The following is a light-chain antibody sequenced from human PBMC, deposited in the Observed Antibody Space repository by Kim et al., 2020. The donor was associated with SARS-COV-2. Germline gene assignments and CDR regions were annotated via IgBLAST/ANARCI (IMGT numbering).Light chain of an antibody. CDR2: DAS. CDR3: QQRSNWPPVT. CDR1: QSVSSY. J-gene: IGKJ1*01. V-gene: IGKV3-11*01. Sequence: PGERATLSCRASQSVSSYLAWYQQKPGQAPRLLIYDASNRATGIPARFSGSGSGTDFTLTISSLEPEDFAVYYCQQRSNWPPVTFGQGTKVDIK.